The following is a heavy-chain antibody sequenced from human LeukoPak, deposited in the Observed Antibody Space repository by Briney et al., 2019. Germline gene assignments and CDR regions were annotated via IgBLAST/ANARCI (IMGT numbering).Heavy chain of an antibody. CDR3: AKNFPIVSGGSCPDY. V-gene: IGHV3-30*18. Sequence: GGSLRLSCAASGFTFSSYGMHWVRQAPGKGLEWVAVISYDGSNKYYADSVKGRFTISRDNSKNTLYLQMNSLRAEDTAVYYCAKNFPIVSGGSCPDYWGQGTLVTVSS. CDR2: ISYDGSNK. CDR1: GFTFSSYG. J-gene: IGHJ4*02. D-gene: IGHD2-15*01.